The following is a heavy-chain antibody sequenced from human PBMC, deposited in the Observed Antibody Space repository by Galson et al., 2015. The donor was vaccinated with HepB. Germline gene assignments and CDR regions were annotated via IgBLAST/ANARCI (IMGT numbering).Heavy chain of an antibody. CDR3: AKARQDRRLRSGLTRNYYAMDV. CDR1: GFTFSSYA. V-gene: IGHV3-23*01. Sequence: SLRLSCAASGFTFSSYAMTWVRQAPGKGLEWVSTINGGGGSTHYADSVKGRFTISRDISKNTLYLQMNSLRAEDTAIHYCAKARQDRRLRSGLTRNYYAMDVWGQGTTVAISS. D-gene: IGHD3-3*01. J-gene: IGHJ6*02. CDR2: INGGGGST.